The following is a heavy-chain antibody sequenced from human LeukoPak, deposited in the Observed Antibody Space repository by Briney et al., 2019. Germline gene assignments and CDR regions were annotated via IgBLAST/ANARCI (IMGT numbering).Heavy chain of an antibody. D-gene: IGHD3-22*01. CDR3: VRGYYYDSSGYWVRAFDI. CDR1: GGSISSGGYS. Sequence: SQTLSLTCAVSGGSISSGGYSWSWIRQPPGKGLEWIGYMYHSRTTHYNPSLKSRVTISVDRSKNQFSLKLSSVPAAETAVYYCVRGYYYDSSGYWVRAFDIWGQGTMVTVSS. V-gene: IGHV4-30-2*01. J-gene: IGHJ3*02. CDR2: MYHSRTT.